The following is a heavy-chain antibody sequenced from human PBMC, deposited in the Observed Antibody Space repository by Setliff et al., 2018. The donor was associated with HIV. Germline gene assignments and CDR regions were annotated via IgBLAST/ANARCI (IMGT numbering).Heavy chain of an antibody. J-gene: IGHJ3*02. D-gene: IGHD2-2*01. CDR2: ISSNGGSA. CDR3: ARDVADDQNRYDAFDM. Sequence: GESLKISCAASGFTFTNFAMNWVRQAPGKGLEYVSGISSNGGSAYYADFVKGRFTISRDNSKNTLYLQMGSLRVEDMAVYYCARDVADDQNRYDAFDMWGQGTVVTV. CDR1: GFTFTNFA. V-gene: IGHV3-64*02.